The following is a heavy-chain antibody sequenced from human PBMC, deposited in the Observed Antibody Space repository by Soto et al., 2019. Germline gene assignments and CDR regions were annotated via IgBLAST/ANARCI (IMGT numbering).Heavy chain of an antibody. CDR1: GFTFTSSA. CDR2: IVVGSGNT. CDR3: AAAPLGYCSGGSCYSGETNDAFDI. J-gene: IGHJ3*02. V-gene: IGHV1-58*02. D-gene: IGHD2-15*01. Sequence: ASVKVSWKASGFTFTSSAMQWVRQARGQRLEWIGWIVVGSGNTNYAQKFQERVTITRDMSTSTAYMELSSLRSEDTAVYYCAAAPLGYCSGGSCYSGETNDAFDIWGQGTMVTVSS.